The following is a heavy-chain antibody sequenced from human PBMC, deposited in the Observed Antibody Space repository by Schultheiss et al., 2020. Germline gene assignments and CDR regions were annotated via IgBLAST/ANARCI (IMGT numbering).Heavy chain of an antibody. CDR3: ARLLLWFGELFHWYFDL. CDR1: GGTFSSYT. J-gene: IGHJ2*01. D-gene: IGHD3-10*01. Sequence: SVKVSCKASGGTFSSYTISWVRQAPGQGLEWMGRIIPILGIANYAQKFQGRVTITADKSTSTAYMELRSLRSDDTALYYCARLLLWFGELFHWYFDLWGRGTLVTVSS. V-gene: IGHV1-69*02. CDR2: IIPILGIA.